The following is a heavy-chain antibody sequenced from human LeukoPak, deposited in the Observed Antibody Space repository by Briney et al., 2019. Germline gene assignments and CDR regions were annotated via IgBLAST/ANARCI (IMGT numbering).Heavy chain of an antibody. CDR1: GYTFTGYY. J-gene: IGHJ5*02. CDR3: ARDPTANWGYSARFDP. Sequence: ASVKVSCKASGYTFTGYYMHWVRQAPGQGLEWMGWINPNSGGTNYGQKFQGRVTMTRDTSIITAYTELSRLRSDDTAVYYCARDPTANWGYSARFDPWGQGTLVTVSS. CDR2: INPNSGGT. D-gene: IGHD7-27*01. V-gene: IGHV1-2*02.